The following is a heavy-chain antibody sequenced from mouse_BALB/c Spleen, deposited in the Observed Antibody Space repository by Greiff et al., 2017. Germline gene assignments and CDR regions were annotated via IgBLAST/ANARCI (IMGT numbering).Heavy chain of an antibody. CDR3: AETTGCAY. CDR1: GFTFSSYT. Sequence: EVMLVESGGGLVKPGGSLKLSCAASGFTFSSYTMSWVRQTPEKRLEWVATISSGGGNTYYPDSVKGRFTISRDNAKNNLYLQMSSLRSEDTALYYCAETTGCAYWGQGTLVTVSA. J-gene: IGHJ3*01. V-gene: IGHV5-9*03. CDR2: ISSGGGNT. D-gene: IGHD1-1*01.